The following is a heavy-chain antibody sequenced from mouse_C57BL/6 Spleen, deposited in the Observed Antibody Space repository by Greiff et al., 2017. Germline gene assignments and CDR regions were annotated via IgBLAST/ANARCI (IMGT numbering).Heavy chain of an antibody. V-gene: IGHV14-3*01. CDR2: IDPATGNT. J-gene: IGHJ4*01. Sequence: EVMLVESVAELVRPGASVKLSCTASGFNITNTYMHWVKQRPEQGLEWIGRIDPATGNTKYAPKFQGKATLTADTSSTPAYLHLSSLTSEDTAIDYCARAEGDYWGQGTSVTVSS. CDR3: ARAEGDY. CDR1: GFNITNTY.